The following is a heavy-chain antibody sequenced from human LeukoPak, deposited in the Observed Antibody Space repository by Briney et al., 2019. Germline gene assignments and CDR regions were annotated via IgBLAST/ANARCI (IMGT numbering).Heavy chain of an antibody. CDR2: IIPIFGTA. J-gene: IGHJ4*02. CDR1: GGTFSSYA. CDR3: ARSEDNSSGDY. Sequence: GASVKVSCKASGGTFSSYAISWVRQAPGQGLEWMGGIIPIFGTANYAQKFQSRVKITTDESTSTAYMELSSLRSEDTAVYYCARSEDNSSGDYWGQGTLVTVSS. V-gene: IGHV1-69*05. D-gene: IGHD6-19*01.